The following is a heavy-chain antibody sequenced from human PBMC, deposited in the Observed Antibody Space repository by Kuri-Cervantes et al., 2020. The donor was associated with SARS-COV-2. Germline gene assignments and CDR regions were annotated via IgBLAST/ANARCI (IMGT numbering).Heavy chain of an antibody. CDR1: GFTFSSYE. CDR2: INPDGSYT. Sequence: GGSLRLSCAASGFTFSSYEMNWVRQAPGKGLVWVSRINPDGSYTNNADSVKGRFTISRDNSKNTLYLQMNSLRAEDTAVYYCARGLRGVVVAASPFDYWGQGTLVTVSS. V-gene: IGHV3-74*01. D-gene: IGHD2-15*01. CDR3: ARGLRGVVVAASPFDY. J-gene: IGHJ4*02.